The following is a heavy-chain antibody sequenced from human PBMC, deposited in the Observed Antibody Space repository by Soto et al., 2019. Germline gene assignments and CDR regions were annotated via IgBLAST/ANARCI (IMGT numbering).Heavy chain of an antibody. V-gene: IGHV1-18*01. Sequence: ASVKVSCKASGYTFTSNGISWVRQAPGQGLEWMGWISASNGNTNYAQKLQGRVTMTTDTSTSTAYMELRSLRSDATAVYDCARGATVVEGWFDPWGQGTLVTVSS. CDR2: ISASNGNT. J-gene: IGHJ5*02. CDR3: ARGATVVEGWFDP. D-gene: IGHD4-17*01. CDR1: GYTFTSNG.